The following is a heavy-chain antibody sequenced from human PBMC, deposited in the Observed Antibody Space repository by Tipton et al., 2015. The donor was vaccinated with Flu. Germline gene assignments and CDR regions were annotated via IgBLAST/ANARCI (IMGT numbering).Heavy chain of an antibody. V-gene: IGHV4-38-2*02. CDR3: ATSAAGTEYYFDY. D-gene: IGHD6-13*01. Sequence: TLSLTCTVSGYSISSGFYWGWIRQPPGKGLEWIGNIYHSGSTFYNPSLKSRVTISVDTSKNQFSLKLSSVTAADTAVYYCATSAAGTEYYFDYWGQGTLVTVSS. J-gene: IGHJ4*02. CDR1: GYSISSGFY. CDR2: IYHSGST.